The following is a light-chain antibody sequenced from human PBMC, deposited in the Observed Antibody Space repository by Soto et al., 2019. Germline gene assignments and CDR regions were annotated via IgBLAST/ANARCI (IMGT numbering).Light chain of an antibody. CDR3: QQYGSSPTWT. J-gene: IGKJ1*01. Sequence: EIVLTQSPGTLSLSPGERATLSCRASQSVSSNYLAWYQQKPGQATRLLFYSASSRATGIPDRFSGSGSGTDFTLTISRLEPEDFAVYYCQQYGSSPTWTFGQGTKVDIK. CDR1: QSVSSNY. V-gene: IGKV3-20*01. CDR2: SAS.